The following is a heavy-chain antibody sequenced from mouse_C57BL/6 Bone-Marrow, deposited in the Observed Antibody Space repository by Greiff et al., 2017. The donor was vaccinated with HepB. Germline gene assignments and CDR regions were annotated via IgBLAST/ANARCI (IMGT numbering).Heavy chain of an antibody. J-gene: IGHJ1*03. CDR3: ARWGYGSSYWYFDV. V-gene: IGHV1-72*01. CDR2: IDPNRGGT. D-gene: IGHD1-1*01. CDR1: GYTFTRYW. Sequence: QVHVKQPGAELLKPGASVKLSCKASGYTFTRYWMPWVKPRPGRGLEWIGRIDPNRGGTKYNEKVKGKATLTVDKPSSTAYMQTSSLTSEDSAVYYCARWGYGSSYWYFDVWGTGTTVTVSS.